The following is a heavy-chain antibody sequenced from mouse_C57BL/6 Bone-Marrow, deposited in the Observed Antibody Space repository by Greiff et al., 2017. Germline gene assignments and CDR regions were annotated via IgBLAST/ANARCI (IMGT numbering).Heavy chain of an antibody. J-gene: IGHJ2*01. D-gene: IGHD6-1*01. CDR1: GFTFSSYG. Sequence: EVHLVESGGDLVKPGGFLKLSCAASGFTFSSYGMSWVRQTPDKRLEWVATISSGGSYTYYPDSVKGRFTISRDNAKNTLYLQMSSLKSEDTAMYYCARPLISYYFDYWGQGTTLTVSS. CDR3: ARPLISYYFDY. CDR2: ISSGGSYT. V-gene: IGHV5-6*01.